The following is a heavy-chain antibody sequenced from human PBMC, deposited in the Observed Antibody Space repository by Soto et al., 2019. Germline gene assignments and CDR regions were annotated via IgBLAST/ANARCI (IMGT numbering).Heavy chain of an antibody. J-gene: IGHJ4*02. D-gene: IGHD2-8*02. Sequence: SETLSLTCTVSGGSINSNNYYWGWIRQPPGKGLEWIGKINHSGSTNNNPSLKSRVTISLDTSKNQFSLKLTSVTAADTAVHYCARDKITGLFDYWGQGTLVTVSS. CDR3: ARDKITGLFDY. CDR1: GGSINSNNYY. CDR2: INHSGST. V-gene: IGHV4-39*07.